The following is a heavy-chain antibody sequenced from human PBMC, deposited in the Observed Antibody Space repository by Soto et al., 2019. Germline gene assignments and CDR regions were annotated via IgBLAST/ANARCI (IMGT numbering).Heavy chain of an antibody. D-gene: IGHD6-19*01. J-gene: IGHJ5*02. CDR2: IIPIFGTA. V-gene: IGHV1-69*13. Sequence: GASVKVSCKASGGTFSSYAISWVRQAPGQGLEWMGGIIPIFGTANYAQKFQGRVTITADESTSTAYMELSSLRSEDTAVYYCARGGLSAVAGTERSVAAWGQGTLVTVSS. CDR3: ARGGLSAVAGTERSVAA. CDR1: GGTFSSYA.